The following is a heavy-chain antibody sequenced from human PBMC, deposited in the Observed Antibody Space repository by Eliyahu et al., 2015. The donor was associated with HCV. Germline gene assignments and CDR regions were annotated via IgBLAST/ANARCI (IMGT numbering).Heavy chain of an antibody. CDR3: ARGISGYYGMDV. D-gene: IGHD3-3*02. V-gene: IGHV3-33*01. CDR2: IWYDGSNK. J-gene: IGHJ6*02. Sequence: VAVIWYDGSNKNYADSVKGRFTISRDNSRNTLYLQMNSLKAEDTAVYYCARGISGYYGMDVWGQGTTVTVSS.